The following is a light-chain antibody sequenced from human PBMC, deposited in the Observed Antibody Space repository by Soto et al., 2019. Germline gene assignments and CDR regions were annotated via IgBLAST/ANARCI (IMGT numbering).Light chain of an antibody. CDR1: QSVTTN. V-gene: IGKV3-15*01. Sequence: EIVMTQSPDTLSVSPGESATLSCRASQSVTTNLAWYQHKPGQAPRLLISGASTRATGLPARFSGSGSGTEFTLTISSLQFDDSAVYYCQQYNNWWTFGQGTKVDI. CDR2: GAS. J-gene: IGKJ1*01. CDR3: QQYNNWWT.